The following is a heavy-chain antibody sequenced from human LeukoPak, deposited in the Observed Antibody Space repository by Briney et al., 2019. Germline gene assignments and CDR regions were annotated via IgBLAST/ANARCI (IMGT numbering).Heavy chain of an antibody. CDR2: IYSSGST. J-gene: IGHJ4*02. CDR1: GGSITSYY. V-gene: IGHV4-4*07. CDR3: ARQTPFRSERWLQFFDY. Sequence: TSETLSLTCTVSGGSITSYYWSWIRQPAGKGLEWIGRIYSSGSTNYNPSLKSRVTMSVETSKNQFSLKLSSVTAADTAVYYCARQTPFRSERWLQFFDYWGQGTLVTVSS. D-gene: IGHD5-24*01.